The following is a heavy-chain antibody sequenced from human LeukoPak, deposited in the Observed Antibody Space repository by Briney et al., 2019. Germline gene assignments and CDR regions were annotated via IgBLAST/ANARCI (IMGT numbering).Heavy chain of an antibody. D-gene: IGHD1-7*01. CDR2: IYYSGST. CDR1: GGSISSSSYY. J-gene: IGHJ4*02. V-gene: IGHV4-39*01. Sequence: SGILSLTCTVSGGSISSSSYYWVWIPQPPGKGLEWIGSIYYSGSTYYNPSLKSRVTISVDTSKSQFSLKLCSVTAADTAVYYCARHWLELHYFDYWGQGTRVTVSS. CDR3: ARHWLELHYFDY.